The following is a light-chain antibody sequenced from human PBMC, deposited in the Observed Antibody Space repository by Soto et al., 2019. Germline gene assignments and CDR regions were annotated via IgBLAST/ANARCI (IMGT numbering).Light chain of an antibody. Sequence: DIQMTQSPSSLSASVGDRVTITCRASQSIDTFLNWYQHTPGKAPKLLMYDASSLQSGVPSRFSGSGSGRDFTLTITRLQPEDFATYYCQQSYSSSATIFGQGTKLEI. J-gene: IGKJ2*01. CDR1: QSIDTF. CDR3: QQSYSSSATI. V-gene: IGKV1-39*01. CDR2: DAS.